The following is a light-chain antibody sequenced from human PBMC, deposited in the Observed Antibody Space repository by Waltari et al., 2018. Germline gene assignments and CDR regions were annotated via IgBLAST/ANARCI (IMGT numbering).Light chain of an antibody. V-gene: IGLV2-14*01. J-gene: IGLJ2*01. CDR2: DVS. Sequence: QSALTQPASVSGSPGQSITISCTGTSSDVGYNYVSWYQQFPGKVPKLVIYDVSHLPPRGSNRFAGSESGNTASLTISGLQAEDEADYLCSSYITSSTLFGGGTHLTVL. CDR3: SSYITSSTL. CDR1: SSDVGYNY.